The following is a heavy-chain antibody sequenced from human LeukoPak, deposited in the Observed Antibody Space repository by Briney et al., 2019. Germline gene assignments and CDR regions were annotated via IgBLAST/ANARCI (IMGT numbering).Heavy chain of an antibody. Sequence: GGSLRLSCAASGFTFSSYGMHWVRQAPGKGLEWVAVISYDGSNKYYADSLKGRFTISRDNSKNTLYLQMNSLRAEDTAVYYCAKDRYSSSSNDLDYWGQGTLVTVSS. J-gene: IGHJ4*02. CDR2: ISYDGSNK. CDR1: GFTFSSYG. V-gene: IGHV3-30*18. CDR3: AKDRYSSSSNDLDY. D-gene: IGHD6-6*01.